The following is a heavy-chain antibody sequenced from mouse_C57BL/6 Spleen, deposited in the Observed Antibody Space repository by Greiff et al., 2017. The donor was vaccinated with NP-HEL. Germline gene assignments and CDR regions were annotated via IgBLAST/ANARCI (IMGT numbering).Heavy chain of an antibody. V-gene: IGHV1-55*01. J-gene: IGHJ3*01. CDR2: IYPGSGST. D-gene: IGHD2-1*01. CDR3: TREESYYGNCAY. CDR1: GYTFTSYW. Sequence: QVHVKQPGAELVKPGASVKMSCKASGYTFTSYWITWVKQRPGQGLEWLGAIYPGSGSTNYNEKFKSKATLTVDTASSTAYMQLSSLTSEDSAVYYCTREESYYGNCAYWGQGTLVTVSA.